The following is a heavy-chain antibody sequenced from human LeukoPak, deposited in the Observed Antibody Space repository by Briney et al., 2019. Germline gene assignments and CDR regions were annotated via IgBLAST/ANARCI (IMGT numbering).Heavy chain of an antibody. CDR1: GGTISSSGYY. V-gene: IGHV4-39*07. CDR2: IYYSGST. CDR3: ARLGRGGCGVPYYYYMDV. Sequence: SETLSLTCTVSGGTISSSGYYWGWIRQPPGKGLEWVGSIYYSGSTYYNPSLKSRVTIAVDTSKNQFSLKLSSVTAADTAVYYCARLGRGGCGVPYYYYMDVWGKGTTVTVSS. D-gene: IGHD3-3*01. J-gene: IGHJ6*03.